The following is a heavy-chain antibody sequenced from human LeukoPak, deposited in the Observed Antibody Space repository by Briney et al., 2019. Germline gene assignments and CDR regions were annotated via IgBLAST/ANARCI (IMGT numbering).Heavy chain of an antibody. D-gene: IGHD3-3*01. CDR3: ARVREWEEISGAIPDYFDY. Sequence: ASVKVSCKASGYTFTGHYMNWVRQAPEQRLEWMGWIKPKSGATTYAQKFQGRVTMTRDTSINTAYLELSSLTSDDTAIYYCARVREWEEISGAIPDYFDYWGQGTLVTVSS. CDR1: GYTFTGHY. V-gene: IGHV1-2*02. J-gene: IGHJ4*02. CDR2: IKPKSGAT.